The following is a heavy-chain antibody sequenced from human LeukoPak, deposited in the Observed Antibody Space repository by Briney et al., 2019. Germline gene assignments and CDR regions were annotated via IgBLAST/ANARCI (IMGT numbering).Heavy chain of an antibody. CDR3: ARDTKRAGASGSYSY. J-gene: IGHJ4*02. D-gene: IGHD1-26*01. Sequence: ASVKVSCKASGYTFTGYYMHWVRQAPGQGLEWMGWINPNSGGTNYAQKFQGRVTMTRDTFISTAYMELSRLRSDDTAVYYCARDTKRAGASGSYSYWGQGTLVTVSS. CDR2: INPNSGGT. V-gene: IGHV1-2*02. CDR1: GYTFTGYY.